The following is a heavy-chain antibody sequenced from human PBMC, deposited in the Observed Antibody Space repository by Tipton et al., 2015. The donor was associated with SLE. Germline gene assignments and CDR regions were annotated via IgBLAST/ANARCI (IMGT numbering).Heavy chain of an antibody. CDR2: IIPIFGTA. CDR3: ARGSSGWSY. Sequence: LVQSGAEVKVSCKASGGTFSSYAISWVRQAPGQGLEWMGGIIPIFGTANYAQKFQGRVTITADESTSTAYMELSSLRSEDTAVYYCARGSSGWSYWGQGTLVTVSS. V-gene: IGHV1-69*01. CDR1: GGTFSSYA. J-gene: IGHJ4*02. D-gene: IGHD6-19*01.